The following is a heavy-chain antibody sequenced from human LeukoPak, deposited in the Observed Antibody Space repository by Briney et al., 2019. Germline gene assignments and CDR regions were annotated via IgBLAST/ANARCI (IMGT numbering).Heavy chain of an antibody. CDR1: GFTFSDYW. Sequence: GGSLRLSCAASGFTFSDYWMSWVRQAPGKGLEWVATTKQDASEKYYVDSVKGRFTISRDNVKNSLFFQMNSPRAEDTAVYYCACSGRGPFDAWGQGTMVTVSS. V-gene: IGHV3-7*01. CDR3: ACSGRGPFDA. J-gene: IGHJ3*01. D-gene: IGHD6-19*01. CDR2: TKQDASEK.